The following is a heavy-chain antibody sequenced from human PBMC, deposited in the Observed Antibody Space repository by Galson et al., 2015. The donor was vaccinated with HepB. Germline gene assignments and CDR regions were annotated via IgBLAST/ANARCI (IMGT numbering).Heavy chain of an antibody. CDR1: GFTFSSDW. V-gene: IGHV3-7*03. Sequence: SLRLSCAASGFTFSSDWMSWVCQAPGKGLEWVANIKEDGSDKYYVDSVKGRFTISRDNTKNSLYLQMNFLRAEDTAVYYCAIARSHSFDYWGQGTLVTVSS. D-gene: IGHD6-13*01. CDR3: AIARSHSFDY. CDR2: IKEDGSDK. J-gene: IGHJ4*02.